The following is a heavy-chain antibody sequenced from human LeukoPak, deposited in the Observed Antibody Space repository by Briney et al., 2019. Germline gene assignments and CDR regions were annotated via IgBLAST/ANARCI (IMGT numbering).Heavy chain of an antibody. CDR1: GFTFSSYS. J-gene: IGHJ6*02. CDR3: ARAIPDIVVVPAAFDV. Sequence: PGGSLRLSCAASGFTFSSYSMNWVRQAPGKGLEWVSYISSSSSTIYYADSVKGRFTISRDNAKNSLYLQMNSLRAEDTAVYYCARAIPDIVVVPAAFDVWGQGTTVTVSS. V-gene: IGHV3-48*04. D-gene: IGHD2-2*01. CDR2: ISSSSSTI.